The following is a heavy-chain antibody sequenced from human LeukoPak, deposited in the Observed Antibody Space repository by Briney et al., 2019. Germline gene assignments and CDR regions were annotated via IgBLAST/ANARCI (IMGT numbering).Heavy chain of an antibody. CDR2: IYYSGST. CDR1: GGSISSYY. J-gene: IGHJ6*02. Sequence: SETLSLTCTVSGGSISSYYWSWIRQPPGKGLEWIGYIYYSGSTNYNPSLKSRVTISVDTSKNQFSLKLSSVTAADTAVYYCARERGYGMDVWGQGTTVTVSS. V-gene: IGHV4-59*01. CDR3: ARERGYGMDV.